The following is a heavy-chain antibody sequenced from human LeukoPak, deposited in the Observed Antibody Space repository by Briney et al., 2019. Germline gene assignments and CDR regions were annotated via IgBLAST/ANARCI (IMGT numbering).Heavy chain of an antibody. D-gene: IGHD5-18*01. CDR3: ARGNQGYSYAKN. V-gene: IGHV4-34*01. CDR1: GGSFSGYY. J-gene: IGHJ4*02. CDR2: INHSGST. Sequence: SETLSLTCAVYGGSFSGYYWSWIRQPPGKGLEWIGEINHSGSTNYNPSLKSRVTISVDTSKNQFSLKLSSVTAADTAVYYCARGNQGYSYAKNWGQGTLVTVSS.